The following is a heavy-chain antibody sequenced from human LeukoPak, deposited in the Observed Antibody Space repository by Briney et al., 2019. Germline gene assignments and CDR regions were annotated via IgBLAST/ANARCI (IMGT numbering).Heavy chain of an antibody. J-gene: IGHJ4*02. D-gene: IGHD4-17*01. CDR1: EFTFSSYS. CDR2: ITNSGNSK. CDR3: ARDPVTTWGYFDY. Sequence: GGSLRLSCAASEFTFSSYSMNWVRQAPGKGLEWVSYITNSGNSKSYADSVKGRFTISRDKAKNTVYLQVNSLRSEDTAVYYCARDPVTTWGYFDYWGQGTLVTVSS. V-gene: IGHV3-48*01.